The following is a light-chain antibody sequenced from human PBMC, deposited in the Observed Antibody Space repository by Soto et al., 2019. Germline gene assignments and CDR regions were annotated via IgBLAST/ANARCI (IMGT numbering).Light chain of an antibody. CDR3: SSYTSISTLV. Sequence: HSVLTQPASVSGSPGQSITISCTGTSSDVGGYNYVSWYQQHPGKAPKLMIYDVSNRPSGVSNRFSGSKSGNTASLTISGLQAEDEADYYCSSYTSISTLVFGTGTKVTVL. CDR1: SSDVGGYNY. V-gene: IGLV2-14*01. CDR2: DVS. J-gene: IGLJ1*01.